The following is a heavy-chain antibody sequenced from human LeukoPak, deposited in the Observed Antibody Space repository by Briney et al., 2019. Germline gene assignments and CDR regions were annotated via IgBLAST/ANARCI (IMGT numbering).Heavy chain of an antibody. J-gene: IGHJ4*02. CDR2: ISVYNGNT. CDR3: ARVDIVVVTAIRTLDY. D-gene: IGHD2-21*02. CDR1: GYTFTSYG. Sequence: GASVKVSCKASGYTFTSYGISWVRQAPGQGLEWMGWISVYNGNTNYAQKLQGRVTMTTDTSTSTAYMELRSLRSDDTAVYYCARVDIVVVTAIRTLDYWGQGTLVTASS. V-gene: IGHV1-18*01.